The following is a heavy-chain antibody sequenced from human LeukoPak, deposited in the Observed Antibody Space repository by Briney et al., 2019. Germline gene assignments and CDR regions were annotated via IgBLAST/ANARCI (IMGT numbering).Heavy chain of an antibody. D-gene: IGHD2-2*02. CDR3: ARVGLDCSSTSCYTYLDY. J-gene: IGHJ4*02. Sequence: SETLSLTCTVSGGSISSSSHYWGWIRQPPGKGLEWIGSIYYSGSTYYNPSLKSRVTISVDTSKNQFSLKLSSVTAADTAVYYCARVGLDCSSTSCYTYLDYWGQGTLVTVSS. CDR1: GGSISSSSHY. CDR2: IYYSGST. V-gene: IGHV4-39*07.